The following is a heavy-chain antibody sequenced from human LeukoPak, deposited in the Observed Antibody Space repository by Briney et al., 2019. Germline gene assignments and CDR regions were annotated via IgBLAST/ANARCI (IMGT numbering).Heavy chain of an antibody. CDR1: GSTLSSYA. CDR2: ISGSGGST. D-gene: IGHD3-22*01. J-gene: IGHJ4*02. CDR3: AKDGEYYYDSSGYSDY. Sequence: GGSLRLSCAASGSTLSSYAMSWVRQAPGKGLEWVSAISGSGGSTYYADSVKGRFTISRDNSKNTLYLQMNSLRAEDTAVYYCAKDGEYYYDSSGYSDYWGQGTLVTVSS. V-gene: IGHV3-23*01.